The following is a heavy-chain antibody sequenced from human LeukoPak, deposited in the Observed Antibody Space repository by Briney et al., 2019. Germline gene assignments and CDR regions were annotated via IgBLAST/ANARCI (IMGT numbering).Heavy chain of an antibody. CDR3: AKDLRRRTMGNFDY. CDR2: VTFGGDNT. D-gene: IGHD1-1*01. V-gene: IGHV3-23*01. CDR1: GFTFSNYA. J-gene: IGHJ4*02. Sequence: GGSLRLSCAASGFTFSNYAMSWVRQAPGKGLEWVSDVTFGGDNTYYADSVKGRFTISRDNSKNTLYLQMYSLRADDTAIYDCAKDLRRRTMGNFDYRGQGTLVTVSS.